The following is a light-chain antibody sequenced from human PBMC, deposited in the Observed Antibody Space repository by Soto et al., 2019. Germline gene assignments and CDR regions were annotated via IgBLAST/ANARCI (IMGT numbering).Light chain of an antibody. CDR1: SSNIGAGYD. V-gene: IGLV1-40*01. CDR2: ANT. Sequence: QSVLTQPPSVSGAPGQRVTISCTGSSSNIGAGYDVHWYQQLPGTAPKLLIYANTNRPSGVPDRFSGSKSGTSASLAISGLQSEDEADYYCAAWDDSLNGVVFGGGTKLTVL. J-gene: IGLJ2*01. CDR3: AAWDDSLNGVV.